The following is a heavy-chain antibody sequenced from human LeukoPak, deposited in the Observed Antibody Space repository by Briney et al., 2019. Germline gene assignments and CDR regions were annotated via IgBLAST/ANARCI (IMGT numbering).Heavy chain of an antibody. CDR3: ARGVGATSNY. Sequence: SETLSLTCTVSGGSISSYYWSWIRQPPGKGLEWIGYIYYSGSTNYNPSLKSRVTISVDTSKNQFSLKLSSVTAADTAVYYCARGVGATSNYWGQGTLVTVSS. CDR2: IYYSGST. V-gene: IGHV4-59*01. CDR1: GGSISSYY. D-gene: IGHD1-26*01. J-gene: IGHJ4*02.